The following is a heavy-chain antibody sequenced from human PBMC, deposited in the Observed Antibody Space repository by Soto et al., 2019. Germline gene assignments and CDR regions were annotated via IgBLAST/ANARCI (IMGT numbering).Heavy chain of an antibody. CDR2: INPNSGGT. CDR1: GYTFTSYG. Sequence: ASVKVSCKASGYTFTSYGISWVRQAPGQGLEWMGWINPNSGGTNYAQKFQGWVTMTRDTSISTAYMELSRLRSDDTAVYYCARAGQLVHYYYFDYWGQGTLVTVSS. V-gene: IGHV1-2*04. CDR3: ARAGQLVHYYYFDY. D-gene: IGHD6-6*01. J-gene: IGHJ4*02.